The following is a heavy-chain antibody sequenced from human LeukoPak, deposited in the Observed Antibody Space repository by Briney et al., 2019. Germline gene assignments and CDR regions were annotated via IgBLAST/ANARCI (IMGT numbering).Heavy chain of an antibody. V-gene: IGHV3-21*04. CDR2: ISSSSSYI. CDR1: GFTFSSYS. CDR3: ARGRSRGSDC. Sequence: GGSLRLSCAASGFTFSSYSMNWVRQAPGKGLEWVSSISSSSSYIYYADSVKGRFTISRDNAKNSLYLQMNILRAEDSAVYYCARGRSRGSDCWGQGTLVTVSS. J-gene: IGHJ4*02. D-gene: IGHD3-16*01.